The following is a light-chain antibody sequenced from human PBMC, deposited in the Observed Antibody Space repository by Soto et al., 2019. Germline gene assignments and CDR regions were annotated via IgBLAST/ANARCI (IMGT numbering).Light chain of an antibody. V-gene: IGKV1-27*01. Sequence: DIPMTQSPSSLSASVGDRVTITCRASQGIRNYLAWYQQRPGQVPKLLINAASTLEPGVPSRFSGSGSGTDFTLTISSLQPEDVATYYCQRYNTASLTFGPGTKVDIK. CDR3: QRYNTASLT. CDR1: QGIRNY. CDR2: AAS. J-gene: IGKJ3*01.